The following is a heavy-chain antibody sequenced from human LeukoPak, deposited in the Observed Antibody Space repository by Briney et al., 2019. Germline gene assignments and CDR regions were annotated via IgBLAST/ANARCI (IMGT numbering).Heavy chain of an antibody. CDR3: AGEIHDYGDYGVVAGAFDI. D-gene: IGHD4-17*01. CDR2: ISASGTLT. Sequence: GGSLRLSCAASGFSFSSYEMNWVRQAPGKGLEWISYISASGTLTHYADSVEGRFTISRDNSKNTLYLQMNSLRAEDTAVYYCAGEIHDYGDYGVVAGAFDIWGQGTMVTVSS. CDR1: GFSFSSYE. V-gene: IGHV3-48*03. J-gene: IGHJ3*02.